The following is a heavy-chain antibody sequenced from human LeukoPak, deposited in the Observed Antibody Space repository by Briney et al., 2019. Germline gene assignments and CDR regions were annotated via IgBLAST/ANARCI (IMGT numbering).Heavy chain of an antibody. J-gene: IGHJ4*02. CDR3: VRYTRRYPFDY. D-gene: IGHD2-2*02. V-gene: IGHV3-7*04. CDR1: GFTFSNYW. CDR2: IKEDGSEK. Sequence: PGGSLRLSCAASGFTFSNYWMSWVRQAPGKGLEWVANIKEDGSEKYYVDSVRGRFTISRDNAKSSLSLQMNSLRAEDTAVYYCVRYTRRYPFDYWGQGTLVTVSS.